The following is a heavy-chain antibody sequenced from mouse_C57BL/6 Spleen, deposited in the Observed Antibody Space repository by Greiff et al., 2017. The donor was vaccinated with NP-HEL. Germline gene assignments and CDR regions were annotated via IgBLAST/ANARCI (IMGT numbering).Heavy chain of an antibody. CDR3: ARFGGYYGSPVLYAMDY. Sequence: QVQLKQSGPELVKPGASVKLSCKASGYTFTSYDINWVKQRPGQGLEWIGWIYPRDGSTKYNEKFKGKATLTVDTSSSTAYMELHSLTSEDSAVYFCARFGGYYGSPVLYAMDYWGQGTSVTVSS. D-gene: IGHD1-1*01. CDR1: GYTFTSYD. J-gene: IGHJ4*01. V-gene: IGHV1-85*01. CDR2: IYPRDGST.